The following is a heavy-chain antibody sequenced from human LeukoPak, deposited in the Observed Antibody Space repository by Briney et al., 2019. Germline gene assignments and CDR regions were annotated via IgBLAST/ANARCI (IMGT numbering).Heavy chain of an antibody. CDR1: GYTFTSYN. CDR3: ARNIMGNLYYYYYGMDV. D-gene: IGHD1-14*01. CDR2: INPSGGST. Sequence: ASVKVSCKASGYTFTSYNMHWVRQAPGQGLEWMGIINPSGGSTSYAQKFQGRVTMTRDTSTSTVYMELSSLRSEDTAVYYCARNIMGNLYYYYYGMDVWGQGTTVTVSS. J-gene: IGHJ6*02. V-gene: IGHV1-46*01.